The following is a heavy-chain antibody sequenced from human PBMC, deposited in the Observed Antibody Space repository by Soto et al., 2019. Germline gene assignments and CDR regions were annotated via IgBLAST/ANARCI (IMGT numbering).Heavy chain of an antibody. J-gene: IGHJ4*02. D-gene: IGHD6-13*01. V-gene: IGHV6-1*01. CDR1: GDSVSSNSAA. CDR3: AREGGDSSSWSFDY. CDR2: TYYRSKWNN. Sequence: SQTLSLTCAISGDSVSSNSAAWNWVRQSPSRGLEWLGRTYYRSKWNNDYAVSEKRRITINPDTSKNQFSLQLNSVTPEDTAVYYCAREGGDSSSWSFDYWGQGTLVTVSS.